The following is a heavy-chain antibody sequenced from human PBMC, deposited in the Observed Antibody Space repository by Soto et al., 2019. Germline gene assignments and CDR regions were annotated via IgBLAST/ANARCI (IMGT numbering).Heavy chain of an antibody. Sequence: GGSLRLSCVASGFTFNNYWMHWVHQVPGKGLVWLARINTDGSSTAYADSVKGRFTMSRDNAKKTLFLQLNSLRVEDTAMYYCVRDRGYSGYDNWGQGTLVTVSS. V-gene: IGHV3-74*01. CDR3: VRDRGYSGYDN. CDR1: GFTFNNYW. J-gene: IGHJ4*02. D-gene: IGHD5-12*01. CDR2: INTDGSST.